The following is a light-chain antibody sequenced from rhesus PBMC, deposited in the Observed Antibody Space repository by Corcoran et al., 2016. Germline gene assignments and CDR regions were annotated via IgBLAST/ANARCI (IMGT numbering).Light chain of an antibody. CDR3: QQYYSYPYS. CDR2: SAS. V-gene: IGKV1-46*01. J-gene: IGKJ2*01. Sequence: DIQMTQSPSSLSASVGDTVTITCRASQSFSSSLAWYQQKPGKAPKLLFYSASSLQSGVPSRFSGSKSGTDFTLTISSLQPEDIASYYCQQYYSYPYSFGQGTKVEIK. CDR1: QSFSSS.